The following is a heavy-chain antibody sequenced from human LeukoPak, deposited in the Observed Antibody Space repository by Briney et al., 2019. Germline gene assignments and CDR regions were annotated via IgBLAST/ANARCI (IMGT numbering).Heavy chain of an antibody. D-gene: IGHD6-19*01. V-gene: IGHV4-4*02. CDR3: AGVFANSGWYGGFKNDAFDI. CDR1: GGSISTSNW. J-gene: IGHJ3*02. CDR2: IYHSGST. Sequence: SETLSLTCAVSGGSISTSNWRSWVRQPPGKGLEWIGEIYHSGSTNYNPSLKSRVNISVDKSKNPFSLKLSSVTAAHTSVYYCAGVFANSGWYGGFKNDAFDIWGQGTMVTVSS.